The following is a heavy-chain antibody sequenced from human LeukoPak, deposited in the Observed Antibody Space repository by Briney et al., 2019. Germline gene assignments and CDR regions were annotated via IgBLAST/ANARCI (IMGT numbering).Heavy chain of an antibody. Sequence: GVSLTLPCAPSGFTLSSNYMSWVRQAPGKGLEGVSVIYSGGSTYYADSVKGRFTISRDNSKNTLYLQMNSLRAEDTAVYYCARSGTNDAFDIWGQGTMVTVSS. CDR1: GFTLSSNY. V-gene: IGHV3-66*01. D-gene: IGHD2-8*01. CDR3: ARSGTNDAFDI. J-gene: IGHJ3*02. CDR2: IYSGGST.